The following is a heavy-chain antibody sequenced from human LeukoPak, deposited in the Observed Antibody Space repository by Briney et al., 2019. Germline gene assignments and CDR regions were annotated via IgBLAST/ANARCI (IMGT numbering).Heavy chain of an antibody. Sequence: SETLSLTCTVSGGSVSSTSHYWSWIRQPPGKGLECIGYIFYSGSTSYNPSLKSRVTMSVDTSKNQFSLRLSPVTAADTAVYYCARMGSGSYPFDCWGQGTLVTASS. CDR2: IFYSGST. V-gene: IGHV4-61*01. CDR3: ARMGSGSYPFDC. CDR1: GGSVSSTSHY. D-gene: IGHD3-10*01. J-gene: IGHJ4*02.